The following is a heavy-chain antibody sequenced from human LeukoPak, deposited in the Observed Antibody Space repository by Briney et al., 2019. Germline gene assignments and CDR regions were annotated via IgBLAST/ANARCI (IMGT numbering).Heavy chain of an antibody. J-gene: IGHJ4*02. CDR3: ARSGDYEDNY. Sequence: GGSLRLSCAASGFTFSSYEMNWVRQAPGKGLEWVSYISSSGSTIYYADSVKGRFTISRDNAKNSLYLQMNSLRAEDTAVYYCARSGDYEDNYWGQGTLVTASS. CDR2: ISSSGSTI. CDR1: GFTFSSYE. D-gene: IGHD4-17*01. V-gene: IGHV3-48*03.